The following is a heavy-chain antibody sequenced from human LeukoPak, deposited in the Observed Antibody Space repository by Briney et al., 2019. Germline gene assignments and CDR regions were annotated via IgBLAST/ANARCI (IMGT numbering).Heavy chain of an antibody. J-gene: IGHJ4*02. D-gene: IGHD1-26*01. CDR1: GFTFSNYE. Sequence: GGSLRLSCAASGFTFSNYEMNWVRQAPGKGLEGVSYISSGGSTIYYADPVKGRFTISRDNAKNSLFLQMNSLRAEDTAVYYCARGRVGTTTPFDYWGQGTLVTVSS. V-gene: IGHV3-48*03. CDR3: ARGRVGTTTPFDY. CDR2: ISSGGSTI.